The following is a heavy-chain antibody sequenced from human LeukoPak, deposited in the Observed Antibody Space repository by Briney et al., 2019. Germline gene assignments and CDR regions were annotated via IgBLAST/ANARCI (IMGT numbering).Heavy chain of an antibody. Sequence: SQTLSLTCTVSGGSISSGDYYWSWIRQPPGKGLEWIGYIYYSGSTYYNPSLKSRVTISVDTSKNQFSLKLSSVTAADTAVYYCARAKGGWFGELLRLYYYYGMDVWGQGTTVTVSS. V-gene: IGHV4-30-4*01. CDR1: GGSISSGDYY. J-gene: IGHJ6*02. CDR2: IYYSGST. CDR3: ARAKGGWFGELLRLYYYYGMDV. D-gene: IGHD3-10*01.